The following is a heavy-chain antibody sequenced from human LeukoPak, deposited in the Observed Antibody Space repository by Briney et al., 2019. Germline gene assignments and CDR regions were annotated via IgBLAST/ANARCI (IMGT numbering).Heavy chain of an antibody. D-gene: IGHD3-22*01. CDR1: GGSISSGSYY. CDR3: ERVTTGGYYNC. V-gene: IGHV4-61*02. J-gene: IGHJ4*02. Sequence: SQTLSLTCTVSGGSISSGSYYWSWIRQPAGKGLEWIGRIYTSGSTNYNPSLKSRVTISVDTSKNQFSLKVNSVTAADTAVYYCERVTTGGYYNCWGQGTLVTVSS. CDR2: IYTSGST.